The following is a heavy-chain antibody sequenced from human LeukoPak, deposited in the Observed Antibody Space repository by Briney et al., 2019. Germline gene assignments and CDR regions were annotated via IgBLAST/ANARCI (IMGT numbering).Heavy chain of an antibody. J-gene: IGHJ6*02. CDR3: AREARVYDFWSGYFSYYGMDV. Sequence: GGSLRLSCAASGFTFSSYGMHWVRQAPGKGLEWVAVIWYDGGNKYYADSVKGRFTISRDNSKNTLYLQMNSLRAEDTAVYYCAREARVYDFWSGYFSYYGMDVWGQGTTVTVSS. CDR2: IWYDGGNK. V-gene: IGHV3-33*01. CDR1: GFTFSSYG. D-gene: IGHD3-3*01.